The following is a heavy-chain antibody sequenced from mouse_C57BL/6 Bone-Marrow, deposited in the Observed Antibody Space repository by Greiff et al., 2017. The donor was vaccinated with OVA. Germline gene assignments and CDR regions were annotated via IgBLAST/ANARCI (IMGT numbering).Heavy chain of an antibody. V-gene: IGHV3-6*01. CDR1: GYSITSGYY. CDR3: ARGELQSYAMDY. Sequence: EVHLVESGPGLVKPSQSLSLTCSVTGYSITSGYYWNWIRQFPGNKLEWMGYISYDGSNNYNPSLKNRISITRDTSKNQFFLKLNSVTTEDTATYYCARGELQSYAMDYWGQGTSVTVSS. CDR2: ISYDGSN. J-gene: IGHJ4*01. D-gene: IGHD2-1*01.